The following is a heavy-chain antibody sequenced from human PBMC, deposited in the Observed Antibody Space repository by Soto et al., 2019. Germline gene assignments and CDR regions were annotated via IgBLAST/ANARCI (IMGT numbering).Heavy chain of an antibody. J-gene: IGHJ4*02. V-gene: IGHV3-21*01. CDR3: ARDQPGYSYGYGLGY. D-gene: IGHD5-18*01. CDR1: GFTFSSYS. CDR2: ISSSSSYI. Sequence: EVQLVESGGGLVKPGGSPRLSCAASGFTFSSYSMNWVRQAPGKGLEWVSSISSSSSYIYYADSVQGRFTISRDNAKNSLYLQMNSLRAEDTAVYYCARDQPGYSYGYGLGYWGQGTLVTVSS.